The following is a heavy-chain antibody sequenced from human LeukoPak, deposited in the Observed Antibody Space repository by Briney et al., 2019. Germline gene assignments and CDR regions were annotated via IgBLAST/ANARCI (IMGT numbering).Heavy chain of an antibody. D-gene: IGHD3-16*01. V-gene: IGHV3-48*03. Sequence: GGSVRLSCAASGFTFNSFEMNWVRQAPGKGLEWVSYISGSGSTMYYAVSVRGRFTISRDNAKNSLYLQLKSLRAEDTAVYYCARESAGGTLDCWEQSALVTVSS. CDR3: ARESAGGTLDC. CDR2: ISGSGSTM. J-gene: IGHJ4*02. CDR1: GFTFNSFE.